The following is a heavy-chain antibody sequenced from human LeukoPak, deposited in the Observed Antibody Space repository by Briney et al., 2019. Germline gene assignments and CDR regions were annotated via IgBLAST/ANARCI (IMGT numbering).Heavy chain of an antibody. Sequence: GGSLRLSCAASGFTFSDYYMNWIRQAPGKGLEWISYITSSGDIIYYADSVKGRFTISRDNAKNPLYLQMNSLRAEDTAVYYCARRYEYSSCYFDYWGQGTLVTVSS. D-gene: IGHD6-6*01. V-gene: IGHV3-11*04. CDR3: ARRYEYSSCYFDY. CDR1: GFTFSDYY. J-gene: IGHJ4*02. CDR2: ITSSGDII.